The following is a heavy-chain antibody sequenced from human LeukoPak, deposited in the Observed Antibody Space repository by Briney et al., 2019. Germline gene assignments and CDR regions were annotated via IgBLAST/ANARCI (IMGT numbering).Heavy chain of an antibody. V-gene: IGHV4-30-4*08. J-gene: IGHJ4*02. CDR3: ARVYAPLFGGGYFDY. Sequence: PQTLSLTCTVSGGSISSGDYYWSWIRQPPGKGLEWIGYIYYSGSTYYNPSLKSRITISVDTSKNQFSLKLSSVTAADTAVYYCARVYAPLFGGGYFDYWGQGTLVTVSS. D-gene: IGHD2-15*01. CDR2: IYYSGST. CDR1: GGSISSGDYY.